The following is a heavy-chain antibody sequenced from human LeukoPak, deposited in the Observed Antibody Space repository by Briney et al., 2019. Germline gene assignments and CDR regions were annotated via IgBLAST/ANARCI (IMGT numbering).Heavy chain of an antibody. CDR3: ARADEAMAYDY. CDR2: IIPILGIA. Sequence: SVKVSCKASGGTFSSYAISWVRQAPGQGLEWMGRIIPILGIANYAQKFQGRVTITADKSTSTAYMELSSLRSEDTAVYYCARADEAMAYDYWGQGTLIIVSS. CDR1: GGTFSSYA. V-gene: IGHV1-69*04. J-gene: IGHJ4*02. D-gene: IGHD5-18*01.